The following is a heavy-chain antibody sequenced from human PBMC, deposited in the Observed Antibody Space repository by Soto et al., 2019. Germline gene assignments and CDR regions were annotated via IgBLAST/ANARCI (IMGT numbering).Heavy chain of an antibody. CDR2: INPSTGST. J-gene: IGHJ4*02. V-gene: IGHV1-46*01. Sequence: ASVKVSCKASGYSFTYYYIHWVRQAPGQGFEWMGVINPSTGSTTYAQKFQGRVTMTRDTSTSTVYMELGSLRSEDTAVYYCARSPYSSGSYYPIDYWGQGTLVTGSS. D-gene: IGHD3-22*01. CDR3: ARSPYSSGSYYPIDY. CDR1: GYSFTYYY.